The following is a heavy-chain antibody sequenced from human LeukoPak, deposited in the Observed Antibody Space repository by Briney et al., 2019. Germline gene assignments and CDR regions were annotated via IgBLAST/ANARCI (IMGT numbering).Heavy chain of an antibody. CDR3: VRGVGVSRFNYYDP. CDR2: IWYDASNK. V-gene: IGHV3-33*01. Sequence: GGSLRLSCAASGFTFSSFGMHWVRQAPGKGLEWVAVIWYDASNKYYADSVKGRFTISRDNSKNTLFLQMNSLRDDDTAVYYCVRGVGVSRFNYYDPWGQGTLVIVSS. D-gene: IGHD1-1*01. J-gene: IGHJ5*02. CDR1: GFTFSSFG.